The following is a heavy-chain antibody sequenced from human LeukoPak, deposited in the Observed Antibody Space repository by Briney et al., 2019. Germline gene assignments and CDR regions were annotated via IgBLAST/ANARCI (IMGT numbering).Heavy chain of an antibody. CDR1: GASVSTNNW. J-gene: IGHJ4*02. V-gene: IGHV4/OR15-8*02. CDR2: VYHSGLT. CDR3: ARVARCTSCFDVDY. Sequence: SETLSLTCVVSGASVSTNNWWKWVRQAPGKGLEWIGEVYHSGLTNYSPSLKSRVSMSIDKSKNIFSLNLTSVTAADTAVYYCARVARCTSCFDVDYWGQGTLVTVSS. D-gene: IGHD2-2*01.